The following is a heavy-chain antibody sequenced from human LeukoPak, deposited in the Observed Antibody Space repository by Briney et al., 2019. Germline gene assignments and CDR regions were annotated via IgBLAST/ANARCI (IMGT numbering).Heavy chain of an antibody. CDR3: AREEHGSGVDAFDI. V-gene: IGHV3-7*01. CDR2: IKQDGSEK. CDR1: GFTFSSYW. D-gene: IGHD3-10*01. J-gene: IGHJ3*02. Sequence: GSLRLSCAASGFTFSSYWMSWVRQAPGKGLEWVANIKQDGSEKYYVDSVKGRFTISRDNAKNSLYLQMNSLRAEDTAVYYCAREEHGSGVDAFDIWGQGTMVTVSS.